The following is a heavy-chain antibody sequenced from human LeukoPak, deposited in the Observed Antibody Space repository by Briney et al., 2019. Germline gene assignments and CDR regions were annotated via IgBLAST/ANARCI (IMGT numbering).Heavy chain of an antibody. CDR3: ARDECRRVFYYGMDV. V-gene: IGHV3-9*01. J-gene: IGHJ6*02. Sequence: PGGSLRLSCVASGFTFDDYAMHWVRQAPGKGLVWVSSISWYRWNIGYADSVKGRFSVSRDNAKNSLYLEMNSLRTDDTALYFCARDECRRVFYYGMDVWGQGTTVAVSS. CDR1: GFTFDDYA. CDR2: ISWYRWNI. D-gene: IGHD5/OR15-5a*01.